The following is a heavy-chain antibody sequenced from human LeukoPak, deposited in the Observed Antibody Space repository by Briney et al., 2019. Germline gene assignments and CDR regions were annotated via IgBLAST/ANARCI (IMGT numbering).Heavy chain of an antibody. D-gene: IGHD4-17*01. V-gene: IGHV3-66*02. CDR1: GFTVSSNY. CDR3: ARGDDYGDPMDY. Sequence: GGSLRLSCAASGFTVSSNYMSWVRQAPGRGLDGVSVIYSGGSTYYADSVKGRFTISRDNSKNTLYLQMNSLRAEDTAVYYCARGDDYGDPMDYWGQGTLVTVSS. CDR2: IYSGGST. J-gene: IGHJ4*02.